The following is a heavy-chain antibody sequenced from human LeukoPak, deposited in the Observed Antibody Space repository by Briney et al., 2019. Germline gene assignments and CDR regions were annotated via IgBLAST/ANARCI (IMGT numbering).Heavy chain of an antibody. CDR3: AGGYSSSWYDY. CDR1: GFTVSSNY. V-gene: IGHV3-53*01. J-gene: IGHJ4*02. D-gene: IGHD6-13*01. CDR2: IYSGGKT. Sequence: PGGSLRLSCAASGFTVSSNYMSWVRQAPGKGLEWVSVIYSGGKTFYADSVKGRFTISRDNARNSLYLQMNSLRAEDTAVYYCAGGYSSSWYDYWGQGTLVTVSS.